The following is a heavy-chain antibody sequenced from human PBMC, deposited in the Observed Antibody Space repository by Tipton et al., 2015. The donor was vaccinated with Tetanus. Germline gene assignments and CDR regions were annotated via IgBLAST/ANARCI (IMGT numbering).Heavy chain of an antibody. CDR1: GFTFSSDA. CDR2: IRVRGSHT. CDR3: AKDPASRGWFDP. Sequence: SLRLSCAASGFTFSSDAMTWVRQAPGKGLEWVSGIRVRGSHTYYADPVKGRFSISRDNSKNTVYLQMNSLRDEDRAVYYCAKDPASRGWFDPWGQGTLVSVSS. J-gene: IGHJ5*02. V-gene: IGHV3-23*01.